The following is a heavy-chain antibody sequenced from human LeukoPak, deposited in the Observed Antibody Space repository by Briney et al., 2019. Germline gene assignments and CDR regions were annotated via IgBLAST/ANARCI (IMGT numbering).Heavy chain of an antibody. Sequence: GGSLRLSCAASGFTFSHAWMNWVRHAPGKGLEGVALIKSKTDGETTDYAAPVKGRFTISRDDSRNTLYLQLNSLKTEDTAMYYCTTLTVNDFHGDYWGQGALVTVSA. CDR1: GFTFSHAW. CDR3: TTLTVNDFHGDY. J-gene: IGHJ4*02. CDR2: IKSKTDGETT. V-gene: IGHV3-15*01. D-gene: IGHD3/OR15-3a*01.